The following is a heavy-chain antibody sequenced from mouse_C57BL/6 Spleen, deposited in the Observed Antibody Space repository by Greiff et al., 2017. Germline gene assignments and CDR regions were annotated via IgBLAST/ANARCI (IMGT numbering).Heavy chain of an antibody. CDR2: IYPRSGNT. CDR1: GYTFTSYG. Sequence: QVQLQQSGAELARPGASVKLSCKASGYTFTSYGISWVKQRTGQGLEWIGEIYPRSGNTYYNEKVKGKATLTADKSSSTAYMELRSLTSEDSAVYFCARGHSSGYAMDYWGQGTSVTVSS. J-gene: IGHJ4*01. CDR3: ARGHSSGYAMDY. V-gene: IGHV1-81*01. D-gene: IGHD3-2*02.